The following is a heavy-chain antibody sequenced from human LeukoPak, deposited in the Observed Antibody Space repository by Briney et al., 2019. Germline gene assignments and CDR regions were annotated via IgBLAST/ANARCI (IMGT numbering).Heavy chain of an antibody. CDR2: IWYDGSNK. V-gene: IGHV3-33*01. D-gene: IGHD3-22*01. CDR3: ARDHRGGYYDSSGFFGGLDY. J-gene: IGHJ4*02. CDR1: GFIFNSFG. Sequence: AGGSLRLSCAASGFIFNSFGMYWVRQAPGKGLEWVAFIWYDGSNKYYADSVRGRFTISRDNSKDTLYLQMNSLRAEDTAVYYCARDHRGGYYDSSGFFGGLDYWGQGTLVTVSS.